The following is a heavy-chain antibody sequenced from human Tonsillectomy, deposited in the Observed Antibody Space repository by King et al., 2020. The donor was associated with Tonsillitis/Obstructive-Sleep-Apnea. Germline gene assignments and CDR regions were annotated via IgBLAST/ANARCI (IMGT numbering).Heavy chain of an antibody. D-gene: IGHD3-16*01. Sequence: QVQLVESGAEVKKPGASVKVSCKVSGYNVIELSMHWVRQAPGKGLEWMGGFDPEDGETIYAQKFQGRVTMTEDTSTDTAYMELSSLRSEDTAVYYCATGGEGPDYHVDYYYHMDVWGKGTPVTVSS. J-gene: IGHJ6*03. CDR3: ATGGEGPDYHVDYYYHMDV. V-gene: IGHV1-24*01. CDR2: FDPEDGET. CDR1: GYNVIELS.